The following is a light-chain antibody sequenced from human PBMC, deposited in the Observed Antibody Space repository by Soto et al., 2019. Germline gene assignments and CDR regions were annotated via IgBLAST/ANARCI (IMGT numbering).Light chain of an antibody. V-gene: IGKV1-39*01. CDR1: QSISSY. Sequence: DIQMTQSPSSLSSSVGYRFAITCLASQSISSYLNWYQQKPGKAPKLLIYAAFTLQTGVSSRFIGSGSGTDFTLTINSLQPEDFATYYCQQSSSSPWTFGQGTKVDIK. CDR2: AAF. J-gene: IGKJ1*01. CDR3: QQSSSSPWT.